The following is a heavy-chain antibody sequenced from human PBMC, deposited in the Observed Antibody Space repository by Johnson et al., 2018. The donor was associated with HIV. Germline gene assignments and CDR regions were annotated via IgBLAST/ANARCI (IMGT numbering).Heavy chain of an antibody. V-gene: IGHV3-30*02. D-gene: IGHD3-3*01. CDR1: GFTFSSYG. J-gene: IGHJ3*02. CDR3: AKTRLRFLEWYEAFYI. Sequence: QVQLVESGGGVVQPGGSLRLSCAASGFTFSSYGMHWVRQAPGKGLEWVAFIRYDGSNKYYADSVKGRFTISRDNSKNTLYLQMNSLRAEDTAVYYCAKTRLRFLEWYEAFYIWGQGTMVTVSS. CDR2: IRYDGSNK.